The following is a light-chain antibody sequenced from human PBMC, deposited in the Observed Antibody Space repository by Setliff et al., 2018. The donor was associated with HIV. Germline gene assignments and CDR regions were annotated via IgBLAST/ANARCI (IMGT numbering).Light chain of an antibody. V-gene: IGLV2-14*03. CDR3: CSFTSSNTYV. CDR2: DVN. Sequence: QSALTQAASVSGSPGQSITMSCTGTSRDVGGGSNYVSWFQQHPGKAPKLIIFDVNKRPSGVSDRFSASKSGNTASLTISGLQADDEADYYCCSFTSSNTYVFGTGTKAPS. J-gene: IGLJ1*01. CDR1: SRDVGGGSNY.